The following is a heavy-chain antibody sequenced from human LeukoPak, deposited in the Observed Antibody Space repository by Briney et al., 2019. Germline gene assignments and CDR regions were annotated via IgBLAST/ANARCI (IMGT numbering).Heavy chain of an antibody. J-gene: IGHJ4*02. CDR3: VKEETGTFPGAY. V-gene: IGHV3-30*02. CDR1: GFNFNRFG. D-gene: IGHD1/OR15-1a*01. Sequence: PGGSLRLSCAASGFNFNRFGMHWVRQAPGKGLEWVAHIRNVGSIQAYAASVKGRFTISRDNFKNTLYLQIIGRRDEDTALYYCVKEETGTFPGAYWGQGTLVTVSS. CDR2: IRNVGSIQ.